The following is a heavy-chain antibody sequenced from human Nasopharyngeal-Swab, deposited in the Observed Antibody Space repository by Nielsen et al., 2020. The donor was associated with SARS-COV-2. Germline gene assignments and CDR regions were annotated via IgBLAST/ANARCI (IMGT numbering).Heavy chain of an antibody. J-gene: IGHJ4*02. CDR3: ARASITPTFRYFDY. Sequence: SQTLSLTCAVSGGSLSSGGYSWSWIRQPPGKGLEWIGYIYHSGSTYYNPSLKSRVTISVDRSKDQFSLKLSSVTAADTAVYYCARASITPTFRYFDYWGQGTLVTVSS. CDR2: IYHSGST. V-gene: IGHV4-30-2*01. CDR1: GGSLSSGGYS. D-gene: IGHD3-16*01.